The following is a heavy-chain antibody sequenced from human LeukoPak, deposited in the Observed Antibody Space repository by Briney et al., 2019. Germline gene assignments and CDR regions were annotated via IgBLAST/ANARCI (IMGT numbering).Heavy chain of an antibody. CDR1: GFTFSNYW. CDR2: VSRDGSMI. CDR3: AREDHSVGFFDY. Sequence: GGSLRLSCADSGFTFSNYWMHWVRQVPGKGLVWVSRVSRDGSMITYADSVKGRFTISRDNAKNTLYLQMNSLRAEDTAVYYCAREDHSVGFFDYWGQGTLVTVSS. J-gene: IGHJ4*02. V-gene: IGHV3-74*01. D-gene: IGHD4-23*01.